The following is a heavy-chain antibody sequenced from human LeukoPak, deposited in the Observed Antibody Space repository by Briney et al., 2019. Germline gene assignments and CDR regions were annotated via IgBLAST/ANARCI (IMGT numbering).Heavy chain of an antibody. V-gene: IGHV3-30*18. CDR1: GFTFSSYG. Sequence: GGSLRLSSAASGFTFSSYGMHWVRQAPGKGLEWVAVISYDGSNKYYADSVKGRFTISRDNSKNTLYLQMNSLRAEDTAVYYCANDVWFGELFPFDYWGQGTLVTVSS. CDR2: ISYDGSNK. CDR3: ANDVWFGELFPFDY. J-gene: IGHJ4*02. D-gene: IGHD3-10*01.